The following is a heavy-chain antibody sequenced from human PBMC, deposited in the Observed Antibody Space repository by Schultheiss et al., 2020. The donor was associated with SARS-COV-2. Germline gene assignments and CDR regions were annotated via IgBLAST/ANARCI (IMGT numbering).Heavy chain of an antibody. J-gene: IGHJ2*01. Sequence: GSLRLSCAVYGGSFSGYYWGWIRQPPGKGLEWIGSIYYSGSTNYNPSLKSRVTISVDTSKNQFSLKLSSVTAADTAVYYCARQGYYYDSSGYYDYWYFDLWGRGTLVTVSS. CDR2: IYYSGST. CDR3: ARQGYYYDSSGYYDYWYFDL. D-gene: IGHD3-22*01. CDR1: GGSFSGYY. V-gene: IGHV4-34*01.